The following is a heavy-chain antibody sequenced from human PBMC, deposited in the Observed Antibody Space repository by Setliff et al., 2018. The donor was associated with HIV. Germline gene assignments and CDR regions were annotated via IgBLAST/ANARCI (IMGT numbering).Heavy chain of an antibody. V-gene: IGHV4-39*07. CDR1: GGSISSGSYY. D-gene: IGHD2-15*01. CDR2: IYYSGST. CDR3: AGGPGYCSGGTCYPGGWFDP. J-gene: IGHJ5*02. Sequence: SETLSLTCTVSGGSISSGSYYWSWIRQPPGKGLEWIGSIYYSGSTNYNPSLKSRVTISVDTSKNQFSLKLSSVTAADTAVYYCAGGPGYCSGGTCYPGGWFDPWGQGTLVTVSS.